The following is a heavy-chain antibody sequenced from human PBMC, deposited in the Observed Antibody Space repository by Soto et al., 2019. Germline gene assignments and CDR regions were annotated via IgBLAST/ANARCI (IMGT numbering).Heavy chain of an antibody. Sequence: QVQLLESGGGVVQPGRSLRLSCAVSGFTFSNNAMDWVRQAPGKGLAWVAVISYDGSNKYIAESVKGRFTISRDNSKNTLFLQMNSLRAEDTAVYYCARGTTTSAFSAMDVWGQGTTVTVSS. CDR3: ARGTTTSAFSAMDV. J-gene: IGHJ6*02. D-gene: IGHD1-1*01. CDR2: ISYDGSNK. CDR1: GFTFSNNA. V-gene: IGHV3-30-3*01.